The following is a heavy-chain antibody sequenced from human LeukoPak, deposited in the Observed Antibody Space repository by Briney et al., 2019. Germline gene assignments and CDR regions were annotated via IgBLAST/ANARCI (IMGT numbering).Heavy chain of an antibody. V-gene: IGHV3-30*18. J-gene: IGHJ4*02. CDR3: AKSYSGYDLISFSVDY. CDR1: GFTFSSYG. CDR2: ISYDGSNK. D-gene: IGHD5-12*01. Sequence: PGGSLRLSCAATGFTFSSYGMHWVRQAPGKGLEGVAVISYDGSNKYYADSVKGRFTISRDNSKNTLYLQMNSLRAEDTAVYYCAKSYSGYDLISFSVDYWGQGTLVTVSS.